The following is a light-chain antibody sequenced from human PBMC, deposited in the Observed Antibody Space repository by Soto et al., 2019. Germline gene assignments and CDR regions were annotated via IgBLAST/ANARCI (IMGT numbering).Light chain of an antibody. V-gene: IGKV3-20*01. CDR3: QQYGSSFAT. CDR1: QSVGSK. Sequence: EIVLTQSPGTLSLSPGERATLSCRASQSVGSKLAWYRQTPGQAPRLLIYGASTRATDTPARFSGSGAGTDFNLTISRVEPADFAMYYCQQYGSSFATFGQGPQVE. J-gene: IGKJ1*01. CDR2: GAS.